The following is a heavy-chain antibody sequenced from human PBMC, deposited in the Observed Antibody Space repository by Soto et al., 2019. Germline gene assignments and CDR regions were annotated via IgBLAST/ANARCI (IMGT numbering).Heavy chain of an antibody. D-gene: IGHD4-17*01. Sequence: EVQLVESGGGLVQPGGSLRLSCAASGFTVSSNYMSWVRQAPGKGLEWVSVIYSGGSTYYADSVKGRFTISRDNSKNTLYLQMNSLRAEDTAVYYCARDGDYGDYVDYYYYYMDVWGKGTTVTVSS. J-gene: IGHJ6*03. CDR2: IYSGGST. CDR3: ARDGDYGDYVDYYYYYMDV. V-gene: IGHV3-66*01. CDR1: GFTVSSNY.